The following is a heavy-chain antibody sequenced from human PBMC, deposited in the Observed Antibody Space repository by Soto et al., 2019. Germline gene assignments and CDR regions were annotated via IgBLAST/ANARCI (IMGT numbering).Heavy chain of an antibody. CDR1: GFTFSSYN. CDR3: ARENAYGVPISFDY. Sequence: EVQLVESGGGLVKPEGSLRLSCTASGFTFSSYNMNWVRQAPGKGLEWVSSISSSSNYIYYADSIKGRFTISRDNAKNSLYLQMNSLRAENTAVYYCARENAYGVPISFDYWGQGTMVTVSS. CDR2: ISSSSNYI. D-gene: IGHD4-17*01. J-gene: IGHJ4*02. V-gene: IGHV3-21*02.